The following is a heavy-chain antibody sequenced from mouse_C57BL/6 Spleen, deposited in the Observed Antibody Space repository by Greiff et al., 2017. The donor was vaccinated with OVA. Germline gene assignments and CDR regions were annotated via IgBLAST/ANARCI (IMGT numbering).Heavy chain of an antibody. D-gene: IGHD2-3*01. CDR1: GYSITSGYY. J-gene: IGHJ1*03. CDR3: ARDGDGYYGVWYFDV. V-gene: IGHV3-6*01. Sequence: VQLKESGPGLVKPSQSLSLTCSVTGYSITSGYYWNWIRQFPGNKLEWMGYISYDGSNNYNPSLKNRISITRDTSKNQFFLKLNSVTTEDTATYDCARDGDGYYGVWYFDVWGTGTTVTVSS. CDR2: ISYDGSN.